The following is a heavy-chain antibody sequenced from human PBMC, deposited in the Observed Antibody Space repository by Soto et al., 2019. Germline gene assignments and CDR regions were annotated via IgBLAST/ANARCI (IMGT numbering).Heavy chain of an antibody. Sequence: EVQLVESGGGLVKPGGSLRLSCAASGFTFSNAWMSWVRPAPGKGLEWVGRIKSKTDGGTTDYAAPVKGRFTISRDDSKNTQNLQMNSMKTEDTAVYYCTTEFGSGWYSGYFQHWGQGTLVTVSS. V-gene: IGHV3-15*01. CDR1: GFTFSNAW. CDR2: IKSKTDGGTT. CDR3: TTEFGSGWYSGYFQH. J-gene: IGHJ1*01. D-gene: IGHD6-19*01.